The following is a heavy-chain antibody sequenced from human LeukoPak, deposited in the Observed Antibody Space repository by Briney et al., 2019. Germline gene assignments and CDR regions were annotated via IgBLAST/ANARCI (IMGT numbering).Heavy chain of an antibody. CDR3: ARVFIGDYGDYQFDY. Sequence: GGSLRLSCAASGFSVSSNYVSWVRQAPGKWLEWVSVLYSGGTKYYADSVKGRFTISRDNAKNSLYLQMNSLRAEDTAVYYCARVFIGDYGDYQFDYWGQGTLVTVSS. J-gene: IGHJ4*02. CDR2: LYSGGTK. CDR1: GFSVSSNY. V-gene: IGHV3-53*01. D-gene: IGHD4-17*01.